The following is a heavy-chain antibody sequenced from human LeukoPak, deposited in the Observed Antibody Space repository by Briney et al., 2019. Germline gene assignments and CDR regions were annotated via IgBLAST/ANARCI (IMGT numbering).Heavy chain of an antibody. CDR1: GFTFSSYS. CDR3: ATNTGPCSSGWYTRY. J-gene: IGHJ4*02. D-gene: IGHD6-19*01. V-gene: IGHV3-21*01. Sequence: PGGSLRLSCAASGFTFSSYSMNWVRQAPGKGLEWVSSISSSSSYIYYADSVKGRFTISRDNAKNSLYLQMNSLRAEDTAVYYCATNTGPCSSGWYTRYWGQGTLVTVSS. CDR2: ISSSSSYI.